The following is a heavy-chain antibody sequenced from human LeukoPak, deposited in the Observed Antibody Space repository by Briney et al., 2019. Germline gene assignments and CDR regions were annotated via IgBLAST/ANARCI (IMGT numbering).Heavy chain of an antibody. Sequence: GGSLRLSCAASGFTFSSYAVSWVRPAPGKGLEWVSAISGSGGSTYYADSVKGRFTISRDNSKNTLYLQMNSLRAEDTAVYYCAKVGGDYTPYYFDYWGQGTLVTVSS. CDR2: ISGSGGST. J-gene: IGHJ4*02. CDR3: AKVGGDYTPYYFDY. D-gene: IGHD4-17*01. CDR1: GFTFSSYA. V-gene: IGHV3-23*01.